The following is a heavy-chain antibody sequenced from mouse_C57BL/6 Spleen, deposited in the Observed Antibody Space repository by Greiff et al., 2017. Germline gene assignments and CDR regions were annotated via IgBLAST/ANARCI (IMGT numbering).Heavy chain of an antibody. D-gene: IGHD1-1*01. CDR2: INPSNGGT. CDR1: GYTFPSYW. Sequence: QVQLPQPGTELVKPGASVKLSCKASGYTFPSYWMHWVKQRPGQGLEWIGNINPSNGGTNYNEKFKSKATLTVDKSSSTAYMQLSSLTSEDSAVYDCAREATVVATRYFDVWGTGTTVTVSS. V-gene: IGHV1-53*01. J-gene: IGHJ1*03. CDR3: AREATVVATRYFDV.